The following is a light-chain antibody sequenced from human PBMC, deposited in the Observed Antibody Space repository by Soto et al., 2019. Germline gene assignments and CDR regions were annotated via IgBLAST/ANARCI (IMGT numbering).Light chain of an antibody. J-gene: IGKJ1*01. CDR2: DAS. V-gene: IGKV3-11*01. Sequence: EIVLTQSPATLSLSPGERATLSCRASQSVSSYLAWFQQKPGQAPRLLIYDASKRATGIPARFSGSGSGIDFTLTISSLEPEDFAVYYCQQRGNWPKTFGQGTKVDIK. CDR1: QSVSSY. CDR3: QQRGNWPKT.